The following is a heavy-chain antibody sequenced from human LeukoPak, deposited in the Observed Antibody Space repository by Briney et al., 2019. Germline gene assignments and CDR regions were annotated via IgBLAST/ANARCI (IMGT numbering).Heavy chain of an antibody. CDR2: INTDGSSP. CDR3: ARGSNSSPHNFDY. CDR1: GFTLSSYW. Sequence: GGSLGLSCAASGFTLSSYWMHWIRQAPGVGLVWVSRINTDGSSPRYADSVKGRFTISRDNAKNTLYLQMNSLRAEDTAVYYCARGSNSSPHNFDYWGQGTLVTVSS. V-gene: IGHV3-74*01. J-gene: IGHJ4*02. D-gene: IGHD6-13*01.